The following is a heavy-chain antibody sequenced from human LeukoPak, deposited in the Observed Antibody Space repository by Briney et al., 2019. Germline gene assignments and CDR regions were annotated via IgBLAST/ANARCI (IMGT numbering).Heavy chain of an antibody. D-gene: IGHD2-21*01. CDR3: ARDLPRGVWSLLSAKTNDAFDI. J-gene: IGHJ3*02. Sequence: ASVKVSCKASGYTFTGYYMHWVRQAPGQGLEWMGWINPNSGGTNYAQKFQGRVTMTRDTSISTAYMELSRLRSDDTAVYYCARDLPRGVWSLLSAKTNDAFDIWGQGTMVTVSS. V-gene: IGHV1-2*02. CDR2: INPNSGGT. CDR1: GYTFTGYY.